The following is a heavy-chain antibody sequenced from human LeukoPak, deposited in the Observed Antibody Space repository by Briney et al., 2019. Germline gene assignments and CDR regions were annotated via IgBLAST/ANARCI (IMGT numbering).Heavy chain of an antibody. CDR3: ARGGIAVAGTLDY. Sequence: PSQTLSLTCTVSGYAITSGGFSWNWIRQPPGKGLEWIGYIYYSGSTNYNPSLKSRVTISVDTSKNQFSLKLSSVTAADTAVYYCARGGIAVAGTLDYWGQGTLVTVSS. J-gene: IGHJ4*02. CDR1: GYAITSGGFS. D-gene: IGHD6-19*01. V-gene: IGHV4-61*08. CDR2: IYYSGST.